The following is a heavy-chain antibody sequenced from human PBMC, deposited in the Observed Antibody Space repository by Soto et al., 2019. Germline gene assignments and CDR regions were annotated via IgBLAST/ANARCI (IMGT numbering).Heavy chain of an antibody. J-gene: IGHJ6*02. Sequence: QVQLVQSGAEVKKPGSSVKVSCKASGGTFSSYAISWVRQAPGQGLEWMGGIIPIFGTANYAQKFQGRVTITADKSTSTAYMELRSLRSEDTAVYYCASTAMATGYYYYGMDVWGQGTTVTVSS. CDR3: ASTAMATGYYYYGMDV. D-gene: IGHD5-18*01. CDR2: IIPIFGTA. V-gene: IGHV1-69*06. CDR1: GGTFSSYA.